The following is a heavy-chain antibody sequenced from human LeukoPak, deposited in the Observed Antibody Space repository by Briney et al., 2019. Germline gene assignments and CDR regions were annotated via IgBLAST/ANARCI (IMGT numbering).Heavy chain of an antibody. CDR1: GITFSSYS. D-gene: IGHD4-17*01. Sequence: GGSLRLSCAASGITFSSYSMNWVRQAPGKGLEWVSSISSSGNNIYYADSVKGRFTISRDNAKNSLSLQMNSLRVENTAVYYCARDGVRGFTATTPFDYWGPGTLVTVSS. J-gene: IGHJ4*02. V-gene: IGHV3-21*01. CDR3: ARDGVRGFTATTPFDY. CDR2: ISSSGNNI.